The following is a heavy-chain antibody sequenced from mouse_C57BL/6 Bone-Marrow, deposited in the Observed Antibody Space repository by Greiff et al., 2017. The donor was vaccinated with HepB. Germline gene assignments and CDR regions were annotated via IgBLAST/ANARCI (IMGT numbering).Heavy chain of an antibody. Sequence: EVQRVESGPGLVKPSQSLSLTCSVTGYSITSGYYWNWIRQFPGNKLEWMGYISYDGSNNYNPSLKNRISITRDTSKNQFFLKLNSVTTEDTATYYCARRYYYGSSFFDYWGQGTTLTVSS. CDR2: ISYDGSN. CDR1: GYSITSGYY. CDR3: ARRYYYGSSFFDY. V-gene: IGHV3-6*01. J-gene: IGHJ2*01. D-gene: IGHD1-1*01.